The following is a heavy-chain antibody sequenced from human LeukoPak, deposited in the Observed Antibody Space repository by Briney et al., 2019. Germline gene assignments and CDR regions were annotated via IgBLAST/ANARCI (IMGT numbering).Heavy chain of an antibody. Sequence: GASVKVSCKASGYTFTSYAMHWVRQAPGQRLEWMGWINAGNGNTKYSQKFQGRVTITRDTSASTAYMELSSLRSEDTAVYYCAREAGPLYYYGSGSYPRPGDYWGQGTLVTVSS. J-gene: IGHJ4*02. CDR2: INAGNGNT. D-gene: IGHD3-10*01. CDR1: GYTFTSYA. CDR3: AREAGPLYYYGSGSYPRPGDY. V-gene: IGHV1-3*01.